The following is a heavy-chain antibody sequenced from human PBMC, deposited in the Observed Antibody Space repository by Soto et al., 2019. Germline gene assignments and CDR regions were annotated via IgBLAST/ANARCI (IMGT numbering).Heavy chain of an antibody. CDR3: ARDLEVRYFDWGRDYYYGMDV. J-gene: IGHJ6*02. CDR2: TYYRSKWYN. CDR1: GDSVSSNSAA. Sequence: SPTLSLTCAISGDSVSSNSAAWNWIRQSPSRGLEWLGRTYYRSKWYNDYAVSVKSRITINPDTSKNQFSLQLNSVTPEDTAVYYCARDLEVRYFDWGRDYYYGMDVWGQGTTVTVSS. V-gene: IGHV6-1*01. D-gene: IGHD3-9*01.